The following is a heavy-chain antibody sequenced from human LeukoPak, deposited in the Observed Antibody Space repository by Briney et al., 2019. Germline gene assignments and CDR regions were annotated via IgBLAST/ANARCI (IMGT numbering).Heavy chain of an antibody. D-gene: IGHD1-26*01. CDR1: GFTFSSYA. Sequence: PGGSLRLSCAASGFTFSSYAMNWVRQAPGKGLEWVSGISGGSGSTYYADSVKGRFTISRDNSKNTLYLQMNSLRAEDTAVYYCAKDRWGSWVGATPTPDPWGQGTLVTVSS. J-gene: IGHJ5*02. V-gene: IGHV3-23*01. CDR3: AKDRWGSWVGATPTPDP. CDR2: ISGGSGST.